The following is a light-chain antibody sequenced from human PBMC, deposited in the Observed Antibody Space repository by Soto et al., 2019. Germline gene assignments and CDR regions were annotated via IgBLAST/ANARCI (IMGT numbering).Light chain of an antibody. CDR1: QSVSSY. V-gene: IGKV3-11*01. Sequence: EVVLTQSPDTLSLSPGGSATLSCRASQSVSSYLAWYQQRPGQALRLLIYDVSKRATGIPARFSGSGSRTDFTLNINSLEPEDFAIYFWHQRSNWPLTFGGGTKLEIK. J-gene: IGKJ4*01. CDR3: HQRSNWPLT. CDR2: DVS.